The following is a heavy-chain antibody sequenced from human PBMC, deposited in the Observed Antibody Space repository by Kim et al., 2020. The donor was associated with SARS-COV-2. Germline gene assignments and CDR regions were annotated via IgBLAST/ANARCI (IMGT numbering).Heavy chain of an antibody. Sequence: GGSLRLSCAASGFSVSNYWINWVRHAPGKGLVWVSRISSDGRYTHYADSVKGRFTLSRDNAENTLFLRMNSLRAEDTAVYYCARGMFSSGFDVWGQGTTVTVSS. J-gene: IGHJ6*02. CDR2: ISSDGRYT. D-gene: IGHD3-10*02. CDR3: ARGMFSSGFDV. CDR1: GFSVSNYW. V-gene: IGHV3-74*01.